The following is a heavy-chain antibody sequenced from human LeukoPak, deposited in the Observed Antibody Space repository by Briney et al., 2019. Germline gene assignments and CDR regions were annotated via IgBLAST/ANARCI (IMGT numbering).Heavy chain of an antibody. CDR1: GFTFSNYG. CDR3: ARDLSSSWSPGV. V-gene: IGHV3-33*01. CDR2: IWYDGSNQ. D-gene: IGHD6-13*01. Sequence: GGSLRLSCITSGFTFSNYGFHWVRQAPGKGLEWTAAIWYDGSNQYYPDSVKGLFTISRDNSKNTIYLQMNSLRIEDTAMYYCARDLSSSWSPGVWGQGTMVSVSS. J-gene: IGHJ3*01.